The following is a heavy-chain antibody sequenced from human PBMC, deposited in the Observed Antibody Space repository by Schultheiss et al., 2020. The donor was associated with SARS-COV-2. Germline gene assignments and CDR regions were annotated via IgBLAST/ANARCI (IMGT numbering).Heavy chain of an antibody. CDR2: IDPTDSYT. CDR3: ARRVYSSGWSFDY. Sequence: GESLKISCKASGYTFTDYWISWVRQQPGKGLEWMGRIDPTDSYTSYSPSFQVHVTISADKSISTAYLQWSSLKASDTAMYYCARRVYSSGWSFDYWGQGTLVTVSS. CDR1: GYTFTDYW. V-gene: IGHV5-10-1*01. J-gene: IGHJ4*02. D-gene: IGHD6-19*01.